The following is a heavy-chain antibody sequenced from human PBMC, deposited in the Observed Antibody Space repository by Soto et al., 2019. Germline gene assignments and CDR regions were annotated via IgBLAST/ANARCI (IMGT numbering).Heavy chain of an antibody. J-gene: IGHJ3*01. D-gene: IGHD3-16*02. CDR2: ISFDGINK. V-gene: IGHV3-30*03. CDR1: GFIFSTYG. Sequence: QVQLVESGGGVVQPGRSLRLSCAASGFIFSTYGMHWVHQAPGKGLEWVAVISFDGINKYSADSVKGRFSISRDNSKNTVYLQMNSLRADDTAVYYCGAITSYDYVWGSYRYWGDAFDLWGQGTMVSVSS. CDR3: GAITSYDYVWGSYRYWGDAFDL.